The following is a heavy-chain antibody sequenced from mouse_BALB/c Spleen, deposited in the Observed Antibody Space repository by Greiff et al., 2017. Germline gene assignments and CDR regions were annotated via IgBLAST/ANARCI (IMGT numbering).Heavy chain of an antibody. J-gene: IGHJ1*01. V-gene: IGHV3-5*02. CDR2: IYYSGTI. CDR3: ARAVVAPRYWYFDV. CDR1: GISITTGNYR. D-gene: IGHD1-1*01. Sequence: EGKLMESGPGLVKPSQTVSFTCTVTGISITTGNYRWSWIRQFPGNKLEWIGYIYYSGTITYNPSLTSRTTITRDTSKNQFFLEMNSLTAEDTATYYCARAVVAPRYWYFDVWGAGTTVTVSS.